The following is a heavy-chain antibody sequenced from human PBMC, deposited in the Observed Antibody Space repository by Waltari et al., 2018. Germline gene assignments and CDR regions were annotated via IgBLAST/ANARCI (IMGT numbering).Heavy chain of an antibody. Sequence: EVQLLESGGGLVQPGGSLRLSCAASGFPFSSYAMSWVGQAPGKGLEWVSVIYSGGSTYYADSVKGRFTISRDNSKNTLYLQMNSLRAEDTAVYYCAKDDHYYDSSGYYYWGQGTLVTVSS. CDR1: GFPFSSYA. D-gene: IGHD3-22*01. CDR2: IYSGGST. J-gene: IGHJ4*02. CDR3: AKDDHYYDSSGYYY. V-gene: IGHV3-23*03.